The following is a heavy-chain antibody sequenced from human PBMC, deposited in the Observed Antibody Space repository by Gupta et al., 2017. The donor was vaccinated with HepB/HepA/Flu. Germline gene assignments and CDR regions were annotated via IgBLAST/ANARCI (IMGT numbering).Heavy chain of an antibody. CDR3: AKDLKYDMLTGHVQGMDV. CDR2: ISWNSGSI. CDR1: GFTIAAYA. V-gene: IGHV3-9*01. J-gene: IGHJ6*02. D-gene: IGHD3-9*01. Sequence: EAVGVLVQPGRSLRLSCAASGFTIAAYAMLWVRRARGKGLEWVSGISWNSGSIGYADSVKGRFTISRDNAKNSLYLQMNSLRAEDTALYYCAKDLKYDMLTGHVQGMDVWGQGTTVTVSS.